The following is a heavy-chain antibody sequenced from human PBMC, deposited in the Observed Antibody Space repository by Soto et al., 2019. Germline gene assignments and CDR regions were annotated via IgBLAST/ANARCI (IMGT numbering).Heavy chain of an antibody. V-gene: IGHV4-39*07. D-gene: IGHD1-20*01. J-gene: IGHJ5*02. CDR2: IYYSGST. CDR3: ARARYNWNAPGWKWFDP. CDR1: GGSISSSSYY. Sequence: SETLSLTCTVSGGSISSSSYYWGWIRQPPGKGLEWIGSIYYSGSTYYNPSLKSRVTISVDTSKNQFSLKLSSVTAADTVVYYCARARYNWNAPGWKWFDPWGQGTLVTVSS.